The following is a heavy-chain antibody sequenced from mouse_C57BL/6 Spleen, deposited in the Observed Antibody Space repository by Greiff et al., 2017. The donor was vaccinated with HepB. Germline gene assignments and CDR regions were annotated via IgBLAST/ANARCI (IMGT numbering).Heavy chain of an antibody. CDR3: AVSSSYWYFDV. J-gene: IGHJ1*03. CDR1: GYSITSGYY. D-gene: IGHD1-1*01. V-gene: IGHV3-6*01. Sequence: EVKLVESGPGLVKPSQSLSLTCSVTGYSITSGYYWNWIRQFPGNKLEWMGYISYDGSNNYNPSLKNRISITRDTSKNQFFLKLNSVTTEDTATYYCAVSSSYWYFDVWGTGTTVTVSS. CDR2: ISYDGSN.